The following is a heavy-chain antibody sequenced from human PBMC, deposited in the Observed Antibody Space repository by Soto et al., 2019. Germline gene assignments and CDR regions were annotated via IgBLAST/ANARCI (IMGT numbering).Heavy chain of an antibody. V-gene: IGHV3-23*01. Sequence: GGSLRLSCTASGFNTRFYSMSWVRQTPGKGLEWVAALSRSGGATYYADSVRGRFTISRDASKDTLFLQMSNLRAEDTALYYCSKGEMSTIRNSFDPWGQGILVTVSS. CDR3: SKGEMSTIRNSFDP. D-gene: IGHD1-7*01. J-gene: IGHJ5*02. CDR1: GFNTRFYS. CDR2: LSRSGGAT.